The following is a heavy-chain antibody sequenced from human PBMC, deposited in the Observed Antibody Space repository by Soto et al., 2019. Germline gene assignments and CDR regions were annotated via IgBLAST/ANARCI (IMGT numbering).Heavy chain of an antibody. V-gene: IGHV3-48*03. CDR2: ISSSGSTI. CDR3: ARGHSYYDFWSGIDY. CDR1: GFTFSSYE. Sequence: GGSLRLSCAASGFTFSSYEMNWVRQAPGKGLEWVSYISSSGSTIYYADSGKGRFTISRDNAKNSLYLQMNSLRAEDTAVYYCARGHSYYDFWSGIDYWGQGTLVTVSS. D-gene: IGHD3-3*01. J-gene: IGHJ4*02.